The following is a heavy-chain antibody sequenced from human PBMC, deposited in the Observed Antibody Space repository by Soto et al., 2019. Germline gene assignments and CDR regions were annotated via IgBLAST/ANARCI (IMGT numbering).Heavy chain of an antibody. CDR3: ARAIAAAGTGYYYGMDV. Sequence: SQTLSLTCVISGDSVSSNSAAWNWIRQSPSRGLEWLGRTYYRSKWYNDYAVSVKSRITINPDTSKNQFSLQLNSVTPEDTAVYYCARAIAAAGTGYYYGMDVWGQGTTVTVSS. J-gene: IGHJ6*02. V-gene: IGHV6-1*01. D-gene: IGHD6-13*01. CDR1: GDSVSSNSAA. CDR2: TYYRSKWYN.